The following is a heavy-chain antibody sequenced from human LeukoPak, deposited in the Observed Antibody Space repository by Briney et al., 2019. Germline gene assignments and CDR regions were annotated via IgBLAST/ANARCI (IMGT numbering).Heavy chain of an antibody. CDR2: IGDSGDTT. CDR1: GFTFRNFA. CDR3: TKDDVAMVRGVMTK. D-gene: IGHD3-10*01. V-gene: IGHV3-23*01. J-gene: IGHJ4*02. Sequence: GGSLRLSCVASGFTFRNFAMSWVRQAPGKSLEWVSGIGDSGDTTVYADSVKGRLTISRDNSKNTVYLQMNSLRPEDTATYYCTKDDVAMVRGVMTKWGQGTLVTVSS.